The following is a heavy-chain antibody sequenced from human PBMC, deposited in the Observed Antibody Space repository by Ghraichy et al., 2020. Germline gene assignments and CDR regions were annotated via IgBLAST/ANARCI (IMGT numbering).Heavy chain of an antibody. D-gene: IGHD3-22*01. V-gene: IGHV4-39*07. CDR2: IYYSGNT. CDR1: GASMRSSSYY. J-gene: IGHJ3*02. Sequence: SETLSLTCTVSGASMRSSSYYWGWIRQPPGKGLEWIGNIYYSGNTYYTPSLKSRVIILLDASKNQFSLKLNSLTAADTALYYCARGIYYYDTSGSAPAFDIWGQGTLVTVS. CDR3: ARGIYYYDTSGSAPAFDI.